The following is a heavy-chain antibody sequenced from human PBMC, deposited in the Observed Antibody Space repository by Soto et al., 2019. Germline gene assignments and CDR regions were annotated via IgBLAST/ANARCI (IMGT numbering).Heavy chain of an antibody. CDR3: ARTPDI. CDR1: GGAISSGGYS. V-gene: IGHV4-30-2*01. CDR2: IYHSGST. Sequence: QLRLQESGSGLVKPSQTLSLTCAVSGGAISSGGYSWSWIRQPPGKGLEWIGYIYHSGSTSYNPSLKSRVTISVDRSKNQFSLKLSSVTAADTAVYYCARTPDIWGQGTMVTVSS. J-gene: IGHJ3*02.